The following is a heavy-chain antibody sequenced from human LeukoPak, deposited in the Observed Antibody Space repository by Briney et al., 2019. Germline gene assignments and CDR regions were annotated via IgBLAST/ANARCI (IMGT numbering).Heavy chain of an antibody. D-gene: IGHD3-22*01. V-gene: IGHV4-34*01. J-gene: IGHJ4*02. CDR2: INHSGST. CDR3: ARGRGKWGIVVVSYFDY. CDR1: GGSFSGYY. Sequence: SETLSLTCAVYGGSFSGYYWSWIRQPPGKGLEWIGEINHSGSTNYNPSLKSRVTISVDMSKNQFSLKLSFVTAADTAVYYCARGRGKWGIVVVSYFDYWGQGTLVTVSS.